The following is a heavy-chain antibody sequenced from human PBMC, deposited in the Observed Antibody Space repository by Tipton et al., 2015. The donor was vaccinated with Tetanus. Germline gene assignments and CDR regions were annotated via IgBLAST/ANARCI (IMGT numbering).Heavy chain of an antibody. CDR1: GSSMSSSY. CDR2: ITYSART. D-gene: IGHD2/OR15-2a*01. J-gene: IGHJ4*02. CDR3: ARVKVSVYGPQVDYPLDS. V-gene: IGHV4-59*01. Sequence: TLSLTCSVSGSSMSSSYWGWVRQTPDKRLEWIGYITYSARTKYNPSLRSRVTLSLEASKNEFSLRLSSMTAADTAVYHCARVKVSVYGPQVDYPLDSWGQGALVTVSS.